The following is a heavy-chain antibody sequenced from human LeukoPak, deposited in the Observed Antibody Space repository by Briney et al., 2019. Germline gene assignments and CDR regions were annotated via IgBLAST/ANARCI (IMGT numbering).Heavy chain of an antibody. J-gene: IGHJ4*02. D-gene: IGHD3-9*01. CDR1: GGSISSYY. Sequence: SETLSLTCTVSGGSISSYYWSWIRQPPGKGLEWIGYIYYSGSTNYNPSLKSRVTISVDTSKNQFSLKLSSVTAADTAVYYCARGRNLGTYYDILTGYYYFDYWGQGTLVTVSS. CDR2: IYYSGST. V-gene: IGHV4-59*08. CDR3: ARGRNLGTYYDILTGYYYFDY.